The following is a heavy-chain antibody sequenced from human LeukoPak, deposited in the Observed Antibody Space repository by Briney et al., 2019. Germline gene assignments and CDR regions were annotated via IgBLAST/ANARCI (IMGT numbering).Heavy chain of an antibody. CDR2: ISSSGGTI. CDR1: GFTFSTYE. Sequence: GGSLRLSCAASGFTFSTYEINWVSQDPGKGLEWLSYISSSGGTIYYADPVKGRFTISRDNAKNSLYLHMNSLRAEDTAVYYCARGARGYTYGRFDYWGQGTLVTVSS. J-gene: IGHJ4*02. D-gene: IGHD5-18*01. V-gene: IGHV3-48*03. CDR3: ARGARGYTYGRFDY.